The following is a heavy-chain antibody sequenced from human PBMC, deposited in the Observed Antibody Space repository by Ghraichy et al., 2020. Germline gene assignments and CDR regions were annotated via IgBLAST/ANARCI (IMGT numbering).Heavy chain of an antibody. CDR2: ISWNSGSI. CDR1: GFTFDDYA. Sequence: GGSLRLSCAASGFTFDDYAMHWVRQAPGKGLEWVSGISWNSGSIGYADSVKGRFTISRDNAKNSLYLQMNSLRAEDTALYYCAKVDLRYFDWQSHAFDIWGQGTMVTVSS. CDR3: AKVDLRYFDWQSHAFDI. J-gene: IGHJ3*02. D-gene: IGHD3-9*01. V-gene: IGHV3-9*01.